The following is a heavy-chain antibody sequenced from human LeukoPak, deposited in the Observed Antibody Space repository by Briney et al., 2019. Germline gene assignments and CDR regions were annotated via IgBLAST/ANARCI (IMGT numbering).Heavy chain of an antibody. D-gene: IGHD6-6*01. J-gene: IGHJ4*02. CDR3: ARADSSSSSRPPYDY. V-gene: IGHV3-74*01. CDR1: GFTFSSYW. CDR2: INSDGSST. Sequence: GGSLRLSCAASGFTFSSYWMHWVRQGPGKGLVWVSRINSDGSSTSYADSEKGRFTISRDNAKNTLYLQMNSLRAEDTAVYYCARADSSSSSRPPYDYWGQGTLVTVSS.